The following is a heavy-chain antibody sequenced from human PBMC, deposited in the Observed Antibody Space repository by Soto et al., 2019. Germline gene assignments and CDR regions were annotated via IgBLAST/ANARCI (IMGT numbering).Heavy chain of an antibody. J-gene: IGHJ6*02. CDR1: GFTVSSNY. D-gene: IGHD3-10*01. CDR3: TTDAPLLWFGEPTRGAPADYYYYYGMDV. CDR2: IKSKTDGGTT. Sequence: GGSLRLSCAASGFTVSSNYMSWVRQAPGKGLEWVGRIKSKTDGGTTDYAAPVKGRFTISRDDSKNTLYLQMNSLKTEDTAVYYCTTDAPLLWFGEPTRGAPADYYYYYGMDVWGQGTTVTVSS. V-gene: IGHV3-15*01.